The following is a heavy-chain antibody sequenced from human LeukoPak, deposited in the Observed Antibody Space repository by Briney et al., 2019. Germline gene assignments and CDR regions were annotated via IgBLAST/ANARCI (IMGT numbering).Heavy chain of an antibody. CDR3: AREGAYYDFWSGYYTLRMCDY. J-gene: IGHJ4*02. CDR1: SGSISSYY. D-gene: IGHD3-3*01. CDR2: IYTSGST. Sequence: PSETLSLTCTVSSGSISSYYWRWIRQPAGKGLEWIGRIYTSGSTNYNPSLKSRVTMSVDTSKNQFSLKLSSVTAADTAVYYCAREGAYYDFWSGYYTLRMCDYWGQGTLATVSS. V-gene: IGHV4-4*07.